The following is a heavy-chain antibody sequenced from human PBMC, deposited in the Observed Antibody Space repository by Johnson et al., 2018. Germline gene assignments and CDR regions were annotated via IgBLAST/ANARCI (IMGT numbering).Heavy chain of an antibody. D-gene: IGHD4-17*01. CDR1: GFTFDDYA. CDR2: ITWNSGSI. J-gene: IGHJ3*02. V-gene: IGHV3-9*01. CDR3: ATLLQFYGDYIFDI. Sequence: VQLLESGGGLVQPGRSLRLSCAASGFTFDDYAMHWVRQAPGKGLEWVSGITWNSGSIAYADSVKGRFTISRDNAKNSLYLHMNTLRAEDTAVYYCATLLQFYGDYIFDIWGQGTMVTVSS.